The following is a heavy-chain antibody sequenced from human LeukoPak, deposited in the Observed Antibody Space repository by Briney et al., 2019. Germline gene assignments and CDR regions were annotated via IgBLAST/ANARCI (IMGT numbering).Heavy chain of an antibody. CDR3: ARDSSGGTALIAVAVPFDY. Sequence: GGSLRLSCAASGFTFSSYAMHWVRQAPGKGLEWVAVISYDGSNKYYADSVKGRFTISRDNSKNTLYLQMNSLRAEDTAVYYCARDSSGGTALIAVAVPFDYWGQGTLVTVSS. CDR2: ISYDGSNK. V-gene: IGHV3-30-3*01. CDR1: GFTFSSYA. D-gene: IGHD6-19*01. J-gene: IGHJ4*02.